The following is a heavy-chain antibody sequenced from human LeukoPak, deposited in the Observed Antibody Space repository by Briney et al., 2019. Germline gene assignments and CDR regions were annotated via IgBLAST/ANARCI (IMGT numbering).Heavy chain of an antibody. D-gene: IGHD6-19*01. J-gene: IGHJ3*02. Sequence: SETLSLTCAVSSYSISSGYYWGWTRQPPGKGLEWIGSFYHSGSTYYNPSLKSRVTISVDTSKNQFSLKLSSLTTADTAVYYCARREAVAGIGAFDIWGQGTMVTVSS. CDR1: SYSISSGYY. CDR2: FYHSGST. V-gene: IGHV4-38-2*01. CDR3: ARREAVAGIGAFDI.